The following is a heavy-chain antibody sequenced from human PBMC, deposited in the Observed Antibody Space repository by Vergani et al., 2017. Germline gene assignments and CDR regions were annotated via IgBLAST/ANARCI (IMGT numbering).Heavy chain of an antibody. CDR2: INPSGGST. CDR3: ARGVQGAVAGTSVFHYYYGMDV. J-gene: IGHJ6*02. V-gene: IGHV1-46*01. CDR1: GYTFTSYY. D-gene: IGHD6-19*01. Sequence: QVQLVQSGAEVKKPGASVKVSCKASGYTFTSYYMHWVRQAPGQGLEWMGIINPSGGSTSYAQKFQGRVTMTRDTSTSTVYMELSSLRSEDTAVYYCARGVQGAVAGTSVFHYYYGMDVWGQGTTVTVSS.